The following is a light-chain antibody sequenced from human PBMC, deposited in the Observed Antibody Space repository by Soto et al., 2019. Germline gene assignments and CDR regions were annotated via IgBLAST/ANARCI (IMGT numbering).Light chain of an antibody. CDR3: SPYTGSSTLL. CDR2: EVS. V-gene: IGLV2-14*01. J-gene: IGLJ2*01. Sequence: QAVVTQPASVSGSPGQSITISCTGTSRDVGGYNYVSWYHQHPGKAPKLMIYEVSNRPSGVSNRFSGSKSGKTASLTIAGLQAEDEGDYYCSPYTGSSTLLFGGGTKVTVL. CDR1: SRDVGGYNY.